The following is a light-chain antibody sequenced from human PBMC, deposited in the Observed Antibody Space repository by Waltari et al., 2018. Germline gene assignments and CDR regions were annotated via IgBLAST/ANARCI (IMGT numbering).Light chain of an antibody. J-gene: IGKJ1*01. CDR3: HQHYTTPWT. CDR2: WAS. V-gene: IGKV4-1*01. Sequence: DIVMTQSPDSLAVSLGERATINCKSSQTVLYRDKNKNYLTWYQQKPGQPPKLLFSWASSRDSGVPDRLSSSGSGTDFTLTISRLQAEDVAVYYCHQHYTTPWTFGQGTKVEIK. CDR1: QTVLYRDKNKNY.